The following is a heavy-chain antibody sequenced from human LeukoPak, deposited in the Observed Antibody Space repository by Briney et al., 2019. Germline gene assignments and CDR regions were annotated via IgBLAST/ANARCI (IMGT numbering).Heavy chain of an antibody. D-gene: IGHD4-17*01. CDR3: ARTDGDLDY. CDR2: MNPKSGYT. CDR1: GYTFTRYD. J-gene: IGHJ4*02. Sequence: GESLKISCKGSGYTFTRYDINWVRQATGQGLEWMGWMNPKSGYTGSAQKFQGRVTMTRTTSISTAYMELSGLTSEDTAVYYCARTDGDLDYWGQGSLVTVSS. V-gene: IGHV1-8*01.